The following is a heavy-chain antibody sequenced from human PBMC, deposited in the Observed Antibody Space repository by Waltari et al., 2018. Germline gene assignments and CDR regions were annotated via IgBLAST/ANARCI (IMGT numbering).Heavy chain of an antibody. Sequence: QVQLVQSGAEVLKPGASVKLSCQASGYTFINYELNWVRQAAGQGLEWMGWVNPNSGATAYAQKFQGRISMTWDTFTSTAYMELSNLRSDDTAVLYCARGRDVFANFDYNWFDPWGQGTLVTVSS. CDR1: GYTFINYE. D-gene: IGHD3-3*01. CDR3: ARGRDVFANFDYNWFDP. CDR2: VNPNSGAT. V-gene: IGHV1-8*02. J-gene: IGHJ5*02.